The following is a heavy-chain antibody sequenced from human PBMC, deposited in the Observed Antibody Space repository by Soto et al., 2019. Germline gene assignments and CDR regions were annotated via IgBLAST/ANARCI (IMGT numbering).Heavy chain of an antibody. CDR1: GGTSTIYT. V-gene: IGHV1-69*08. J-gene: IGHJ5*02. CDR3: ATDKYGAGRVGVHS. D-gene: IGHD1-26*01. Sequence: QVQLVQSGAEVKKPGASLRVSCETSGGTSTIYTITWVRQAPGQGLQWMGRIVPTLRITNYAQEFQGRLTMTAASSTSTAHIELTSLTSEDTAVYYCATDKYGAGRVGVHSWGQGTLVTVSS. CDR2: IVPTLRIT.